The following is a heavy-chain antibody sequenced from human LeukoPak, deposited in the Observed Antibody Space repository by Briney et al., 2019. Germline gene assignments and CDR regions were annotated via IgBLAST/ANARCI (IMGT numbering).Heavy chain of an antibody. CDR2: IGNRPTTT. CDR1: GFTFSTYE. Sequence: GGSLRLSCAGSGFTFSTYEMNWLRQAPGKGLEWVSYIGNRPTTTYYAESVRGRFTISRDNTKNSVFLQMTSLRADDAAVYFCATSGAYEISWAFNIWGQGTMVAVSS. J-gene: IGHJ3*02. CDR3: ATSGAYEISWAFNI. V-gene: IGHV3-48*03. D-gene: IGHD3-9*01.